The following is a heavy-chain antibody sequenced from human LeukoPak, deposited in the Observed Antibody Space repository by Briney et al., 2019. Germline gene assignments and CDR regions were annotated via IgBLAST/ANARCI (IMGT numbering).Heavy chain of an antibody. D-gene: IGHD6-13*01. CDR3: ARDLKAAASPYYYYYYGMDV. Sequence: SVKVSCRASGGTFSSYAISWVRQAPGQGLEWMGRIIPILGIANYAQKFQGRVTITADKSTSTAYMEPSSLRSEDTAVYYCARDLKAAASPYYYYYYGMDVWGQGTTVTVSS. CDR1: GGTFSSYA. J-gene: IGHJ6*02. V-gene: IGHV1-69*04. CDR2: IIPILGIA.